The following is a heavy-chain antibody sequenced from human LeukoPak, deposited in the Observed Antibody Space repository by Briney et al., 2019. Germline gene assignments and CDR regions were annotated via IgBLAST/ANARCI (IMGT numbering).Heavy chain of an antibody. D-gene: IGHD5-18*01. J-gene: IGHJ4*02. Sequence: GSLRLSCAASGFTFSSYTMSWVRQAPGKGLEWVSAISGSGGSTYYADSVKGRFTIARANSKNTLYLKRNSLRAEDTALYYCAKVRTYSYGYCDYWGQGTLVTVSS. CDR3: AKVRTYSYGYCDY. CDR1: GFTFSSYT. V-gene: IGHV3-23*01. CDR2: ISGSGGST.